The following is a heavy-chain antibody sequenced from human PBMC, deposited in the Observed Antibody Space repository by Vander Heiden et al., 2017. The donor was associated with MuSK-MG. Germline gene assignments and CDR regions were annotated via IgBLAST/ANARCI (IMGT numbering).Heavy chain of an antibody. Sequence: EVQLVKSGGGLVQPGRSLRLACAALGFTFDDSAMPWVRQAPGKGLEWVSGSSWNSGSIGYADSVKGRFTISRDNAKNSLYLQMNSLRAEDTALYYCAKDRWYDSSGPKDYWGQGTLVTVSS. CDR3: AKDRWYDSSGPKDY. CDR1: GFTFDDSA. CDR2: SSWNSGSI. V-gene: IGHV3-9*01. D-gene: IGHD3-22*01. J-gene: IGHJ4*02.